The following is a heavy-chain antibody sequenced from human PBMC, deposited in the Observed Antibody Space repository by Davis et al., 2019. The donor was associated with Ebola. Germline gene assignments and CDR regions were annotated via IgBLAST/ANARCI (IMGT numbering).Heavy chain of an antibody. D-gene: IGHD2-2*01. CDR1: GGSISSSNW. CDR2: IYYSGST. Sequence: SETLSLTCAVSGGSISSSNWWSWVRQPPGKGLEWIGYIYYSGSTYYNPSLKSRVTISVDTSKNQFSLKLDSVTAADTAIYYCATSNCSTTSCPTLGYFDFWGQGTLVTVSS. V-gene: IGHV4-4*02. J-gene: IGHJ4*02. CDR3: ATSNCSTTSCPTLGYFDF.